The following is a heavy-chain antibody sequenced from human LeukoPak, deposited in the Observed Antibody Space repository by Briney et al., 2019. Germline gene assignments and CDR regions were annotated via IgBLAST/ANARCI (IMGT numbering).Heavy chain of an antibody. V-gene: IGHV1-2*02. CDR2: VNPKSGGT. D-gene: IGHD2-2*01. Sequence: ASVKASCKASGYTFTDYYMHWVRQAPGQGLEWMGWVNPKSGGTNYAQEFQGRVTMTRDTSISTAYMDLSRLRSDDTAVYYCARFAAMPAWGQGTLVTVSS. CDR1: GYTFTDYY. J-gene: IGHJ5*02. CDR3: ARFAAMPA.